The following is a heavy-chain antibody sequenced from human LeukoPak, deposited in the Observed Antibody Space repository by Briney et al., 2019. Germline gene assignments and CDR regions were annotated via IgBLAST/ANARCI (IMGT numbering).Heavy chain of an antibody. Sequence: GRSLRLSCTASGFTFGNYAMSWVRQAPGKGLEWVGFIRSKAYGGTTEYAASVKGRFTFSRDDSKSIAYLQMNSLKTEDTAVYYCTRGRNSPDYWGQGTLVTVSS. V-gene: IGHV3-49*04. J-gene: IGHJ4*02. D-gene: IGHD4-11*01. CDR3: TRGRNSPDY. CDR1: GFTFGNYA. CDR2: IRSKAYGGTT.